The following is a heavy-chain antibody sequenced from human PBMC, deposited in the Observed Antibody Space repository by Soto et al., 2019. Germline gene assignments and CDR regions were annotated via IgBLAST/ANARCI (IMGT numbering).Heavy chain of an antibody. V-gene: IGHV4-39*01. CDR2: IYYGGST. CDR1: GGSISSSGYY. Sequence: QLQLQESGPGLMKPSETLSLTCTVSGGSISSSGYYWGWIRQPPGKGLEWIGSIYYGGSTYYNPSLKSRVTISVDTSKNQFSLRLSSVTAADTAVYYCTSPVDYWGQGTLVTVSS. CDR3: TSPVDY. J-gene: IGHJ4*02.